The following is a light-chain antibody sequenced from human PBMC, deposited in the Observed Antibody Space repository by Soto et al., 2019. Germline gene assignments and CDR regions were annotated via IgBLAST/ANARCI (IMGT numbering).Light chain of an antibody. CDR3: KSYAGSNTYV. Sequence: QSALTQPPSASGSPGQSVTISCTGTKNDIGVYDFVSWYHHHPGKAPRLIIYEGVQRPSGVPDRFSGSKSGNTASLTVSGLQAADEADYFCKSYAGSNTYVFGSGTKLTVL. J-gene: IGLJ1*01. V-gene: IGLV2-8*01. CDR1: KNDIGVYDF. CDR2: EGV.